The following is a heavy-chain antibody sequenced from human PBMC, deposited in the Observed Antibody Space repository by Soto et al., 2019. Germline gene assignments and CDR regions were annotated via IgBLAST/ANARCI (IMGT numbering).Heavy chain of an antibody. CDR3: ARARFLEWLHQADV. V-gene: IGHV3-7*01. D-gene: IGHD3-3*01. J-gene: IGHJ6*04. CDR1: GFTFSSYW. CDR2: IKQDGSEK. Sequence: GGSLRLSCAASGFTFSSYWMSWVRQAPGKGLEWVANIKQDGSEKYYVDSVKGRFTISRDNAKNSLYLQMNSLRAEDTAVYYCARARFLEWLHQADVWGKGTTVTVSS.